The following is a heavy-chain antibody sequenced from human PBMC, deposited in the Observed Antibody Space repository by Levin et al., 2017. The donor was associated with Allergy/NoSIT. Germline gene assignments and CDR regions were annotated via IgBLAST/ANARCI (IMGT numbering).Heavy chain of an antibody. Sequence: PGGSLRLSCGVSGFTLRSSAMAWVRQSPGRGLEWVSATSDNGDNTFYADSMKGRFTMSGDTSTNVLYLQMTSLRAEDTATYYCARALHTGWTGGGRDDKGLDVWGQGTTVTVSS. D-gene: IGHD3/OR15-3a*01. V-gene: IGHV3-23*01. CDR2: TSDNGDNT. J-gene: IGHJ6*02. CDR3: ARALHTGWTGGGRDDKGLDV. CDR1: GFTLRSSA.